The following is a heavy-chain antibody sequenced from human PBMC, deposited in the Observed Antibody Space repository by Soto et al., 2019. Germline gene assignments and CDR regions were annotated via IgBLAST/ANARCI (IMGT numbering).Heavy chain of an antibody. CDR2: INTDGSIT. Sequence: GGSLRLSSAASGLIFSNYKMHWVRQAPGKGLVWVSRINTDGSITDYADPVKGRFTVSRDNPKNTLYLQMNSLRAEDTAVYYCARDTDGLHYWGQGTLVTVSS. CDR3: ARDTDGLHY. V-gene: IGHV3-74*01. CDR1: GLIFSNYK. J-gene: IGHJ4*02.